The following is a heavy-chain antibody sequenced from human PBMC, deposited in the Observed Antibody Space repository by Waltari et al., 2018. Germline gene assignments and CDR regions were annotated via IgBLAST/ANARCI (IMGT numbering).Heavy chain of an antibody. CDR3: AKDSVAEVIDYYYMDV. V-gene: IGHV3-30*18. D-gene: IGHD6-19*01. CDR2: IWYDGSNK. J-gene: IGHJ6*03. Sequence: QVQLVESGGGVVQPGRSLRLSCAASGFTFSSYGMHWVRQAPGKGLEWVAVIWYDGSNKYYADSVKGRFTISRDNSKNTLYLQMNSLRAEDTAMYYCAKDSVAEVIDYYYMDVWGKGTTITVSS. CDR1: GFTFSSYG.